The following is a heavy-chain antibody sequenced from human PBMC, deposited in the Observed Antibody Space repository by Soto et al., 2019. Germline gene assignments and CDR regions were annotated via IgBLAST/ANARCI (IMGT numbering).Heavy chain of an antibody. V-gene: IGHV4-39*01. CDR2: IYYSGST. CDR3: ARRRIVVVPAASPFDY. J-gene: IGHJ4*02. Sequence: QLQLQESGPGLVKPSETLSLTCTVSGGSISSSSYYWGWIRQPPGKGLEWIGSIYYSGSTYYNPSLKRRVTIAVDTSKNQFSLKLSSVTAADTAVYYCARRRIVVVPAASPFDYWGQGTLVTVSS. CDR1: GGSISSSSYY. D-gene: IGHD2-2*01.